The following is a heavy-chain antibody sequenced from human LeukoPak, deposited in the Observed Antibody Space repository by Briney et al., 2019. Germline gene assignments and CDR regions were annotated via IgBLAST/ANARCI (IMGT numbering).Heavy chain of an antibody. V-gene: IGHV3-7*03. J-gene: IGHJ4*02. CDR1: GFTFSNYW. CDR2: IKQDGSEK. CDR3: AKVLSPRMYSSGWYATSDY. Sequence: GGSLRLSCAASGFTFSNYWMSWVRQAPGKGLEWVANIKQDGSEKYYVDSVKGRFTITRDNSKNTLYLQMNSLRAEDTAVYYCAKVLSPRMYSSGWYATSDYWGQGTLVTVSS. D-gene: IGHD6-19*01.